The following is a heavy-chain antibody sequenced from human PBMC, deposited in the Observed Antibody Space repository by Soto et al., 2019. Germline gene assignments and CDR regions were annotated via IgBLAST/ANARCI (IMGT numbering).Heavy chain of an antibody. CDR3: EREERGLHIGRSWFDP. CDR2: ISAYNGNT. V-gene: IGHV1-18*01. J-gene: IGHJ5*02. CDR1: GYTFTSYG. D-gene: IGHD2-15*01. Sequence: ASVKVSCKASGYTFTSYGISWVRQAPGQGLEWMGWISAYNGNTNYAQKLQGRVTMTTDTSTSTAYMELRSLRSDDTAVYYCEREERGLHIGRSWFDPWGQGTLVPVSS.